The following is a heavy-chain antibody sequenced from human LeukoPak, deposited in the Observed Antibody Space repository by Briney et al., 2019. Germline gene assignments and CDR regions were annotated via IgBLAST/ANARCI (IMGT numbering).Heavy chain of an antibody. J-gene: IGHJ4*02. V-gene: IGHV3-21*03. CDR2: ISSSSSYI. CDR1: GFTFSSYS. CDR3: TTIRKWDRPDFDY. Sequence: GGSLRLSCAASGFTFSSYSMNWVRQAPGKGLEWVSSISSSSSYIYYADSVKGRFTISRDNAKNSLYLQMNSLKTEDTAVYYCTTIRKWDRPDFDYWGQGTLVTVSS. D-gene: IGHD1-26*01.